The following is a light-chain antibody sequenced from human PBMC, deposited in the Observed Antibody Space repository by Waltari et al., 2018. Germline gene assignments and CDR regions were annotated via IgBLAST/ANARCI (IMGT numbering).Light chain of an antibody. CDR3: LQDYNYPLT. CDR2: AAS. V-gene: IGKV1-6*01. CDR1: KGIRND. J-gene: IGKJ4*01. Sequence: AIQMNQSPSSLSASVGDRVTIPCRASKGIRNDLGWYQQQPGKAPKLLMYAASSFHSGVPSRFRGSGSGTDFTLTISSLQPEDFATYYCLQDYNYPLTFGGGTKVEIK.